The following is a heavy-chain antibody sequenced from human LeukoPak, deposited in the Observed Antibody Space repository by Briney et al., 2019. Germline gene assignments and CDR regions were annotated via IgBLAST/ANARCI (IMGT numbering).Heavy chain of an antibody. CDR1: GYTFTGYY. D-gene: IGHD3-10*01. CDR2: INPNSGGT. CDR3: ARAYETMVRGVIMN. Sequence: ASVKVSCKASGYTFTGYYMLWVRQAPGQGLEWMGWINPNSGGTNYAQKFQGRVTMTRDTSISTAYMELSRLRSDDTAVYYCARAYETMVRGVIMNWGQGTLVTVSS. V-gene: IGHV1-2*02. J-gene: IGHJ4*02.